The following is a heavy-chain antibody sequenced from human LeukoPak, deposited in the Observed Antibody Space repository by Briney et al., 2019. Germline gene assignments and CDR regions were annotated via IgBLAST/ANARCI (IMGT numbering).Heavy chain of an antibody. J-gene: IGHJ4*02. CDR3: ARLGSIAAAGTNDY. Sequence: SETLSLTCAAYGGSFSGYYWSWIRQPLGKGLEWIGDINHRGYSNRNPSLKSRVTISEDTSKNQFSLKLSSVTAADTAVYYCARLGSIAAAGTNDYWGQGTLVTVSS. D-gene: IGHD6-13*01. V-gene: IGHV4-34*01. CDR1: GGSFSGYY. CDR2: INHRGYS.